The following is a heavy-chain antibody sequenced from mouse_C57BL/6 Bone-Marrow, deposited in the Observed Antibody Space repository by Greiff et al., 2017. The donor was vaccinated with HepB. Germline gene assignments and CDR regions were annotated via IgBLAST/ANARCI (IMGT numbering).Heavy chain of an antibody. CDR2: IDPSDSYT. J-gene: IGHJ3*01. D-gene: IGHD2-2*01. CDR3: AREGYGDWFAY. CDR1: GYTFTSYW. V-gene: IGHV1-69*01. Sequence: VQLQQPGAELVMPGASVKLSCKASGYTFTSYWMHWVKQRPGQGLEWIGEIDPSDSYTNYNQKFKGKSTLTVDKSSSTAYMQLSSLTSEDSAVYYCAREGYGDWFAYWDQGTLVTVSA.